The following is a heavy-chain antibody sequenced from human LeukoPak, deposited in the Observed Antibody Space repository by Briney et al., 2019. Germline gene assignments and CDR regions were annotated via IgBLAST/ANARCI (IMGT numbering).Heavy chain of an antibody. CDR2: ISGSGGST. CDR3: AKPTSRGSSWYFWYFDL. D-gene: IGHD6-13*01. CDR1: GFTFSSDA. Sequence: PGGSLRLSCAASGFTFSSDAMSWVRQAPGKGLEWVSAISGSGGSTYYADSVKGRFTISRDNSKNTLYLQMNSLRAEDTAVYYCAKPTSRGSSWYFWYFDLWGRGTLVTVTS. V-gene: IGHV3-23*01. J-gene: IGHJ2*01.